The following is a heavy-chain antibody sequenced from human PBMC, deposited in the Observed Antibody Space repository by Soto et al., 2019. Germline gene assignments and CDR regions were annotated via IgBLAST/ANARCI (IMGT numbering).Heavy chain of an antibody. CDR1: GFTFSRYS. J-gene: IGHJ6*03. D-gene: IGHD3-10*01. CDR2: ISSSSSYI. V-gene: IGHV3-21*01. CDR3: ARDIVIRGVIIGFMDV. Sequence: PGGPLRLSCAASGFTFSRYSMNWVRPAPGKGLEWVSSISSSSSYIYYADSVKGRFTISRDNAKNSLYLQMNSLRAEDTAVYYCARDIVIRGVIIGFMDVWGKGTTVTVSS.